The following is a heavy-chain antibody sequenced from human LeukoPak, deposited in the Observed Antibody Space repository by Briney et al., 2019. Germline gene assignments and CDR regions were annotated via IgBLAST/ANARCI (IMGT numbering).Heavy chain of an antibody. CDR3: APGLDYGDDDNWFDP. D-gene: IGHD4-17*01. J-gene: IGHJ5*02. CDR1: GGTFSSYA. Sequence: SVKVSCKASGGTFSSYAISWVRQAPGQGLEWMGGIIPIFGTANYAQKFQGRVTITADESTSTAYMELSSLRSEDTAVYYCAPGLDYGDDDNWFDPWGQGTLVTVSS. CDR2: IIPIFGTA. V-gene: IGHV1-69*13.